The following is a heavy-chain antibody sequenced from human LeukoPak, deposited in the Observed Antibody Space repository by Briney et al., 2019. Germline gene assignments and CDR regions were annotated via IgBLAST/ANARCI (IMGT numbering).Heavy chain of an antibody. CDR3: ARGVRRFDP. J-gene: IGHJ5*02. Sequence: PSETLSLTCAVYGGSFSGYYWSWIRQPPGKGLEWTGEINHSGSTNYNPSLKSRVTISVDTSKNQFSLKLSSVTAADTAVYYCARGVRRFDPWGQGTLVTVSS. CDR2: INHSGST. D-gene: IGHD6-6*01. V-gene: IGHV4-34*01. CDR1: GGSFSGYY.